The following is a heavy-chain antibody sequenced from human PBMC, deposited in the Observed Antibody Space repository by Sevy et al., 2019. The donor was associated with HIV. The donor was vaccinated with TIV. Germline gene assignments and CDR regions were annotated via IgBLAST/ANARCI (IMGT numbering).Heavy chain of an antibody. CDR3: ARVLNFDY. J-gene: IGHJ4*02. D-gene: IGHD2-8*01. CDR2: ISNSSSYI. Sequence: GGSLSLSCAASGFTFSSYSMNWVRQAPGKGLEWVSSISNSSSYIYYAASVKGRFTISRDNAKNSLYLQMNSVRAEDTAVYYCARVLNFDYWGQGTLVTVSS. V-gene: IGHV3-21*01. CDR1: GFTFSSYS.